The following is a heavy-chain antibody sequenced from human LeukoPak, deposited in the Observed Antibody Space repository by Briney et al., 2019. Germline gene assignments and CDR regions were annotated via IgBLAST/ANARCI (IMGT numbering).Heavy chain of an antibody. CDR3: ARRRLGAAVGTSWFDP. CDR2: IYYSGSA. J-gene: IGHJ5*02. D-gene: IGHD6-13*01. CDR1: GGSISSYY. Sequence: PSETLSLTCTVSGGSISSYYWSWIRQPPGKGLEWIGYIYYSGSANYNPSLKSRVTISVDTSKNQFSLKLSSVTAADTAVYYCARRRLGAAVGTSWFDPWGQGTLVTVSS. V-gene: IGHV4-59*01.